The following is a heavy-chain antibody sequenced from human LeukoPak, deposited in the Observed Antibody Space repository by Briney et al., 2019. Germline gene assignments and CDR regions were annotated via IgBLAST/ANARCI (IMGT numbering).Heavy chain of an antibody. D-gene: IGHD1-26*01. J-gene: IGHJ4*02. CDR2: ISGSGGST. CDR1: GFTFSSYS. V-gene: IGHV3-23*01. Sequence: PGGSLRLSCAASGFTFSSYSMNWVRQAPGKGLEWVSAISGSGGSTYYADSVKGRFTISRDNSKNTLYLQMNSLRAEDAAVYYCARTYSGSYFSYDYWGQGTLVTVSS. CDR3: ARTYSGSYFSYDY.